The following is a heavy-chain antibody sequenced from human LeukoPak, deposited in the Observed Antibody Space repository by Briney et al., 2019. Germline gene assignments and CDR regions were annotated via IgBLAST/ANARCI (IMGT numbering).Heavy chain of an antibody. CDR2: IYYSGST. Sequence: SETLSLTCTVSGGSISSGDYYWSWIRQPPGKGLEWIGYIYYSGSTYYNPSLKSRVTISVDTSKNQFSLKLSSVTAADTAVYYCARDRSIAASGLQVAFDIWGQGTMVTVSS. V-gene: IGHV4-30-4*08. J-gene: IGHJ3*02. CDR1: GGSISSGDYY. CDR3: ARDRSIAASGLQVAFDI. D-gene: IGHD6-6*01.